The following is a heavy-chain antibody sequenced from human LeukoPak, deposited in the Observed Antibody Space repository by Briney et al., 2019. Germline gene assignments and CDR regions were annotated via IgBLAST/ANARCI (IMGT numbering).Heavy chain of an antibody. D-gene: IGHD3-3*01. J-gene: IGHJ4*02. V-gene: IGHV1-24*01. CDR2: FDPENAEI. CDR3: ATRGSDFWSGFDY. CDR1: GNTLRELP. Sequence: ASVKVSCKLSGNTLRELPIQWVRQAGGKGLEWMAGFDPENAEIVYAQKFQGRVTMTEDTSTNTAYMELTSLTSDDTALYYCATRGSDFWSGFDYWGQGTQVTVSS.